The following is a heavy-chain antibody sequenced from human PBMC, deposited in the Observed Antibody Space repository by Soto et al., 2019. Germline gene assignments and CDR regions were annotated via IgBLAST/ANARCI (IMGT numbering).Heavy chain of an antibody. V-gene: IGHV4-30-4*01. J-gene: IGHJ5*02. Sequence: QVQLQESGPGLVKPSQTLSLTCTVSGGSISSGDYYWSWIRQPPGKGLEWIGYIYYSGSTYYNPSLRSRVTISVDTSKNQFSLKLSSVTAADTAVYYCARDTSIAAPHPGNRFDPWGQGTLVTVSS. CDR2: IYYSGST. CDR3: ARDTSIAAPHPGNRFDP. CDR1: GGSISSGDYY. D-gene: IGHD6-6*01.